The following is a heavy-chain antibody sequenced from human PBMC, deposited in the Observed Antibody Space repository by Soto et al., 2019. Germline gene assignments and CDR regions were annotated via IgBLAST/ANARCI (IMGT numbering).Heavy chain of an antibody. V-gene: IGHV4-61*01. CDR1: GGSVSSGSYY. Sequence: QVQLQESGPGLVKPSETLSLTCTVSGGSVSSGSYYWSWIRQPPGKGLEWIGYIYYSGSTNYNPSIKSRVTISVDTSKNQFSLKLSSVTAADTAVYYCARELLWFGELPNWFDPWGQGTLVTVSS. CDR2: IYYSGST. D-gene: IGHD3-10*01. CDR3: ARELLWFGELPNWFDP. J-gene: IGHJ5*02.